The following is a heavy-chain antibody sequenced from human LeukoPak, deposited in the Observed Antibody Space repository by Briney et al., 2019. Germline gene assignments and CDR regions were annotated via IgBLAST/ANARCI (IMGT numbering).Heavy chain of an antibody. V-gene: IGHV4-34*01. CDR3: ARKDTALDY. D-gene: IGHD5-18*01. Sequence: PSETLSLTCAVYGGSFSGYYWSWIRQPPGKGLEWIGEINHSGSTNYNPSLKSRVTISVDTSKNQFSLKLSSVTAADTAVYYCARKDTALDYWGQGTLVTVSS. CDR2: INHSGST. CDR1: GGSFSGYY. J-gene: IGHJ4*02.